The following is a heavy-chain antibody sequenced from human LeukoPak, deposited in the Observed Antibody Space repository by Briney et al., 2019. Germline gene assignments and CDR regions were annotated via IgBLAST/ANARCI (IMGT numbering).Heavy chain of an antibody. D-gene: IGHD5-18*01. CDR3: ARDAGIRTLDY. CDR2: ISTYTGDT. J-gene: IGHJ4*02. Sequence: ASVKVSCKPSDYSFTSYGISWVRQAPGQGLEWMGWISTYTGDTNYAQNLQGRVTMTTDTSTNTAYMELRSLRSDDTAIYYCARDAGIRTLDYWGQGTLVTVSS. CDR1: DYSFTSYG. V-gene: IGHV1-18*01.